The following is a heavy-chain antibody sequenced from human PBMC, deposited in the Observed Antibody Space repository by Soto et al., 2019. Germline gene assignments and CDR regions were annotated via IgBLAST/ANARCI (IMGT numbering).Heavy chain of an antibody. Sequence: GGSLRLSCAASGFTFSNAWMSWVRQAPGKGLEWVGRIKSKTDGGTTDYAAPVKGRFAISRDDSKNTLYLQMNSLKTEDTAVYYSTNPRDYGAFDIWGQGTMVTVSS. D-gene: IGHD4-17*01. J-gene: IGHJ3*02. V-gene: IGHV3-15*01. CDR1: GFTFSNAW. CDR2: IKSKTDGGTT. CDR3: TNPRDYGAFDI.